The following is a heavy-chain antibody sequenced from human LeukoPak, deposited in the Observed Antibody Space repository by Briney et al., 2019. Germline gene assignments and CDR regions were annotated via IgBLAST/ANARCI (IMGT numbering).Heavy chain of an antibody. Sequence: GRSLRLSCAASGFTFDDYAMHWVRQAPGKGLEWVSGISWNSGSIGYADSVKGRFTISRDNAKNSLYLQMNSLRTEDTALYYCAKDPMDVWGKGTTVTVSS. J-gene: IGHJ6*04. CDR1: GFTFDDYA. V-gene: IGHV3-9*01. CDR2: ISWNSGSI. CDR3: AKDPMDV.